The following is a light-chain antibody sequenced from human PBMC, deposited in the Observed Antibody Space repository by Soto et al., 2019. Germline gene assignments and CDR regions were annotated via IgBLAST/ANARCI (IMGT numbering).Light chain of an antibody. CDR3: QQRSIGRT. CDR1: QSVSSY. J-gene: IGKJ1*01. Sequence: EIVLTQSPATLSLSPGERTTLSCRASQSVSSYLAWYQQKPGQAPRLLIYDASNRATGIPARFSGSGSGTDFTLTISRLEPEDSAVYYCQQRSIGRTFGQGTKVEIK. V-gene: IGKV3-11*01. CDR2: DAS.